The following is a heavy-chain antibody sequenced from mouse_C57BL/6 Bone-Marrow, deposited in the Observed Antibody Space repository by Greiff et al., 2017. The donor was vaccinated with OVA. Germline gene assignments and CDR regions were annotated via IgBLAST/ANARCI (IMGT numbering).Heavy chain of an antibody. J-gene: IGHJ4*01. Sequence: EVKLQESGPGLVKPSQSLSLTCSVTGYSITSGYYWNWIRQFPGNKLEWMGYISYDGSNNYNPSLKNRISITRDTSKNQFFLKLNSVTTEDTATYYCARAPLGELDYWGQGTSVTVSS. V-gene: IGHV3-6*01. D-gene: IGHD4-1*01. CDR2: ISYDGSN. CDR3: ARAPLGELDY. CDR1: GYSITSGYY.